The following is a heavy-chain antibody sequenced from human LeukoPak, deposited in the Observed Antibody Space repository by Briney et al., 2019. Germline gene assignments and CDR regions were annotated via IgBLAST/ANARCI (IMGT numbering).Heavy chain of an antibody. J-gene: IGHJ4*02. Sequence: GGSLRLSCAAPGFTVSSNYMSWVRQAPGKGLEWVSVIYSGGSTYYADSVKGRFTISRHNSKNTLYLQMNSLRAEDTAVYYCARGGIVGATTFDYWGQGTLVTVSS. CDR2: IYSGGST. CDR3: ARGGIVGATTFDY. V-gene: IGHV3-53*04. D-gene: IGHD1-26*01. CDR1: GFTVSSNY.